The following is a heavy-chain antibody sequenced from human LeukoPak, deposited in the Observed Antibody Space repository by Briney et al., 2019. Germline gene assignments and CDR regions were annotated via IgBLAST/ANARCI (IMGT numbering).Heavy chain of an antibody. D-gene: IGHD3-10*02. V-gene: IGHV3-48*01. CDR2: ISSSSSTI. J-gene: IGHJ6*04. CDR3: AELGITMIGGV. CDR1: GFTFSSYS. Sequence: PGGSLRLSCAASGFTFSSYSMNWVRQAPGKGLEWVSYISSSSSTIYYADSVKGRFTISRDNAKNSLYLQINSLRAEDTAVCYCAELGITMIGGVWGKGTTVTLSS.